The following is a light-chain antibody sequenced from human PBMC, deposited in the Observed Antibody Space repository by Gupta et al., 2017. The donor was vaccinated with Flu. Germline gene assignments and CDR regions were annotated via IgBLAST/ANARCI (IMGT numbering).Light chain of an antibody. Sequence: SMDVIGHNSVSWSPQHPGKAPKLMTSDVSNRPSGVSNRFSGSKYGNTASLTGYGPQAEDKADSYCSSYTSSNTKIFGGGTKLTVL. V-gene: IGLV2-14*03. CDR2: DVS. CDR1: SMDVIGHNS. J-gene: IGLJ2*01. CDR3: SSYTSSNTKI.